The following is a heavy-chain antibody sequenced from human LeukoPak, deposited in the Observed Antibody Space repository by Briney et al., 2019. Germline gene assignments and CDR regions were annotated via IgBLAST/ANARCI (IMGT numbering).Heavy chain of an antibody. CDR1: GFSFSGSW. J-gene: IGHJ3*02. Sequence: GGSLRLSCAASGFSFSGSWMSWVREAPGKGLEWVAHIKPDESEKFYMDSVKGRFTVSRDNAKSLVFLLMNSLRAEDTAVYYCARARSYSFDIWGQGTMVTVSS. CDR3: ARARSYSFDI. D-gene: IGHD5-12*01. V-gene: IGHV3-7*03. CDR2: IKPDESEK.